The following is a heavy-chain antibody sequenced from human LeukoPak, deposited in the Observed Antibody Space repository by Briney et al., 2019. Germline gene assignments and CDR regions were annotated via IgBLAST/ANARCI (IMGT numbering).Heavy chain of an antibody. CDR3: ARDPVGATTPDC. J-gene: IGHJ4*02. D-gene: IGHD1-26*01. V-gene: IGHV3-48*03. CDR1: GFTFSNYE. CDR2: ITGSGRTI. Sequence: PGGSLRLSCAAFGFTFSNYEMNWVRQAPGKGLEWVSYITGSGRTILYADFVKGRFTISRDNAKNSLYLQMNSLRAEDTAVYYCARDPVGATTPDCWGQGALVTVSS.